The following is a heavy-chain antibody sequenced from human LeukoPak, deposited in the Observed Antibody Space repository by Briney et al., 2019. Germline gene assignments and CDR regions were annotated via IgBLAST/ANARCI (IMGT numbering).Heavy chain of an antibody. J-gene: IGHJ6*02. CDR2: INHSGST. D-gene: IGHD3-3*01. Sequence: SETLSLTCAVYGGSFSGYYWSWIRQPPGKGLEWIGEINHSGSTNYNPSLKSRVTISVDTSKNQFSLKLSSVTAADTAVYYCARCDFWSGYAYYYGMDVWGQGTTVTVSS. V-gene: IGHV4-34*01. CDR3: ARCDFWSGYAYYYGMDV. CDR1: GGSFSGYY.